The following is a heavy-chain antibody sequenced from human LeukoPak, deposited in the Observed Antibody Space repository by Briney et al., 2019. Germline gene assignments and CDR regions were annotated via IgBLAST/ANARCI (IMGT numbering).Heavy chain of an antibody. V-gene: IGHV3-48*02. CDR1: GFTCSTYT. J-gene: IGHJ3*02. Sequence: PGGSLRLSCAASGFTCSTYTMNWVRQAPGKGLEWLAYITVSSTTYYAASVQGRFTISRDDAKNSLYLQLNSLRDEDTAVYYCARGDTLSDLNAFDIWGQGTMVTVSP. CDR3: ARGDTLSDLNAFDI. CDR2: ITVSSTT.